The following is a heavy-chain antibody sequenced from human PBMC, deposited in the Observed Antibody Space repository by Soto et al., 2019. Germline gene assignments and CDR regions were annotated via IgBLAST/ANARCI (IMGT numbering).Heavy chain of an antibody. CDR2: IYYSGRT. V-gene: IGHV4-59*08. CDR1: DGSISSYY. Sequence: QVQLQESGPGLVKPSETLSLTCTVSDGSISSYYWSWIRQPPGKGLEWIGYIYYSGRTDYNPSLKSRVTFSVDTSKNQFSLKLSSVTAADTAVYYCARRPAAEAFDIWGQGTMVTVSS. CDR3: ARRPAAEAFDI. D-gene: IGHD6-13*01. J-gene: IGHJ3*02.